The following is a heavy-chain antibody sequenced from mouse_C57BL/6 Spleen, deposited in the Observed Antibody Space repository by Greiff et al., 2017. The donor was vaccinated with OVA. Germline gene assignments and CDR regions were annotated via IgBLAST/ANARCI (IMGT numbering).Heavy chain of an antibody. V-gene: IGHV1-53*01. J-gene: IGHJ4*01. Sequence: VQLQQPGTELVKPGASVKLSCKASGYTFTSYWMPWVKQRPGQGLEWIGNINPSNGGTNYNEKFKSKATLTVDKSSSTAYMQLSSLTSEDSAVYYCARSRGGYDYYYAMDYWGQGTSVTVSS. CDR2: INPSNGGT. CDR3: ARSRGGYDYYYAMDY. D-gene: IGHD2-2*01. CDR1: GYTFTSYW.